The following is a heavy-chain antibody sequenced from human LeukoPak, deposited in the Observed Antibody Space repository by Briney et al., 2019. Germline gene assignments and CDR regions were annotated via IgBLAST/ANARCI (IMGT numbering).Heavy chain of an antibody. CDR2: ISHTGST. J-gene: IGHJ4*02. D-gene: IGHD5-24*01. V-gene: IGHV4-38-2*02. Sequence: SETLSLTCTVSGYSITSGYYWGWFRQPPGKGLEWVASISHTGSTYYNPSLKSRVTISVDTSKNHFSLTLSSVTASDTAVYYCARGERGSDYWGQGTLITVSS. CDR1: GYSITSGYY. CDR3: ARGERGSDY.